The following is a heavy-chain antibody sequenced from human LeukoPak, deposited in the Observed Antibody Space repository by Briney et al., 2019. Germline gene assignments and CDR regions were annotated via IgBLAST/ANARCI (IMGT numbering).Heavy chain of an antibody. CDR1: GFTFSSYA. J-gene: IGHJ4*02. CDR3: ARDPRVPAAPEYYFDY. Sequence: GRSLRLSCAASGFTFSSYAMHWVRQAPGKGLEGVAVISYDGSNKYYADSVKGRFTISRDNSKNTLYLQMNSLRAEDTAVYYCARDPRVPAAPEYYFDYWGQGTLVTVSS. D-gene: IGHD2-2*01. V-gene: IGHV3-30*04. CDR2: ISYDGSNK.